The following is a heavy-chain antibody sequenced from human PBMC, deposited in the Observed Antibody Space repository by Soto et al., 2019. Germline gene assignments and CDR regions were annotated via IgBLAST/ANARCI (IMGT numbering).Heavy chain of an antibody. Sequence: QVQLVQSGAEVKKPGASVKVSCKASGYTFTSYDINWVRQATGQGLEWMGWMNPNSGNTGYAQKFQGRVTMTRNTSISTAYIELSSLRSEDTAVYYGARVNRYGSGSYHYYYGMDVWGQGTTVTVSS. V-gene: IGHV1-8*01. CDR1: GYTFTSYD. CDR2: MNPNSGNT. CDR3: ARVNRYGSGSYHYYYGMDV. J-gene: IGHJ6*02. D-gene: IGHD3-10*01.